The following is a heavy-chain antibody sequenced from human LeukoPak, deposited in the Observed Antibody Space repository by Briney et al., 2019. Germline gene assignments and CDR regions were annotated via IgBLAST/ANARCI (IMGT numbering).Heavy chain of an antibody. CDR3: ARDLRWVRLDI. CDR2: ISSSSSYI. V-gene: IGHV3-21*01. D-gene: IGHD4-23*01. CDR1: GFTFSSYA. Sequence: GGSLRLSCAASGFTFSSYAMSWVRQVPGKGLEWVSSISSSSSYIYYADSVKGRFTISRDNAKNSLYLQMNSLRAEDTAVYYCARDLRWVRLDIWGQGTMVTVSS. J-gene: IGHJ3*02.